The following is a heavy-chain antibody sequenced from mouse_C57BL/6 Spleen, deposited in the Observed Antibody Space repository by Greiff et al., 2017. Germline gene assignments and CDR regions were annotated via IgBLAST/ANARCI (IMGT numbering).Heavy chain of an antibody. D-gene: IGHD1-1*01. CDR2: IDPETGGT. CDR3: TRTYGTYAMDY. J-gene: IGHJ4*01. V-gene: IGHV1-15*01. CDR1: GYTFTDYE. Sequence: QVQLQQSGAELVRPGASVTLSCKASGYTFTDYEMHWVKQTPVHGLEWIGAIDPETGGTAYNQKFKGKAILTADKSSSTAYMELRSLTSEDSAVYYCTRTYGTYAMDYWGQGTSVTVSS.